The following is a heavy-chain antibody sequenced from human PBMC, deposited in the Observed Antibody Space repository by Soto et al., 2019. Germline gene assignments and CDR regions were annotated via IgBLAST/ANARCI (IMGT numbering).Heavy chain of an antibody. J-gene: IGHJ5*02. CDR1: GYTLTELS. CDR3: ATGFLTDNYCSGGSCYSGGFDP. CDR2: FDPEDGET. D-gene: IGHD2-15*01. V-gene: IGHV1-24*01. Sequence: GASVKVSCKVSGYTLTELSMHWVRQAPGKGLERMGDFDPEDGETIYAQKFQGRVTMTEDTSTDTAYMELSSLRSEDTAVYYCATGFLTDNYCSGGSCYSGGFDPWGQGTLVTVSS.